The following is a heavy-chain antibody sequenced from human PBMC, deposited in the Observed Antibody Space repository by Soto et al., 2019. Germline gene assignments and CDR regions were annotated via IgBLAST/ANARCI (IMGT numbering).Heavy chain of an antibody. CDR3: AKAGYSSSWYGYYFDY. CDR2: ISWNSGSI. V-gene: IGHV3-9*01. D-gene: IGHD6-13*01. CDR1: GFTFDDYA. Sequence: LRLSCAASGFTFDDYAMHWVRQAPGKGLEWVSGISWNSGSIGYADSVKGRFTISRDNAKNSLYLQMNSLRAEDTALYYCAKAGYSSSWYGYYFDYWGQGTLVTVSS. J-gene: IGHJ4*02.